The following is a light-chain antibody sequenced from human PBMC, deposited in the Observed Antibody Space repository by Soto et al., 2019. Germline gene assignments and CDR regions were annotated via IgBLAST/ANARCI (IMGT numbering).Light chain of an antibody. J-gene: IGLJ3*02. CDR2: EVT. Sequence: QSALTQPPSASGSPGQSVTISCTGTSSDVGGYNYVPWYQQYPGRAPKLMIYEVTKRPSGVPDRFSGSKSGNMASLTVSGLQAEDEADYYCSSYAASNNFYFVFGGGTQLTVL. CDR1: SSDVGGYNY. CDR3: SSYAASNNFYFV. V-gene: IGLV2-8*01.